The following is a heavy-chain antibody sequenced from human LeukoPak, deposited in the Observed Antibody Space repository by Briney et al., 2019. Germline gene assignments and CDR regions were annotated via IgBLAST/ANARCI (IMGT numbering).Heavy chain of an antibody. CDR3: ARGYGILSEVHYGMDV. Sequence: PGGSLRLSCASSGFTFSRYWMYWVRQAPGKGPLCVSRISSDGSQTGYADSVKGRFTISRDNAKNAVYLQMNSLTAEDMAVYYCARGYGILSEVHYGMDVWGQGTTVTVSS. CDR2: ISSDGSQT. V-gene: IGHV3-74*01. J-gene: IGHJ6*02. D-gene: IGHD5-18*01. CDR1: GFTFSRYW.